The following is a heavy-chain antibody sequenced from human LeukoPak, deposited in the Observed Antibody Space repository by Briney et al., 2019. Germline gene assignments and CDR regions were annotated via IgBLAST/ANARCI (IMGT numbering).Heavy chain of an antibody. D-gene: IGHD5-18*01. Sequence: GGSLRLSCAASGFTFSSYEMNWVRQAPGKGLEWVSYISSSGSTIYYADSVKGRFTISRDNAKNSLYLQMNSLRAEDTAVYYCARGRLWSPYYFDYWGQGTLVTVSS. V-gene: IGHV3-48*03. CDR3: ARGRLWSPYYFDY. CDR2: ISSSGSTI. CDR1: GFTFSSYE. J-gene: IGHJ4*02.